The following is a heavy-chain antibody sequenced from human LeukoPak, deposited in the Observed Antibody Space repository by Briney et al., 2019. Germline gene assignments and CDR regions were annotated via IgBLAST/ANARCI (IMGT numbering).Heavy chain of an antibody. Sequence: GSLRLSCASSGFTFSSYGMHWVRQPPGKGLEWIGKIYRSGSTNDNPSLKSRVTISLDKSKNQFSLKLSSVTAADTAVYYCARVALYDSSGHNYFDYWGQGTLVTVSS. CDR3: ARVALYDSSGHNYFDY. CDR1: GFTFSSYG. D-gene: IGHD3-22*01. CDR2: IYRSGST. J-gene: IGHJ4*02. V-gene: IGHV4-4*02.